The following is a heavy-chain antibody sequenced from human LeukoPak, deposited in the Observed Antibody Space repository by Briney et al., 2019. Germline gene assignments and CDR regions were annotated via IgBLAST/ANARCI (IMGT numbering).Heavy chain of an antibody. J-gene: IGHJ5*02. D-gene: IGHD1-1*01. CDR1: GGTFSKYS. Sequence: SVKVSCKASGGTFSKYSISWVRQRPGQGLEWMGGITPLFGTANYAQKFQGRVSITADESASTAYMELSSLRSEDTAVYYCARTTVENWNDGFDPWGQGTLVTVSS. V-gene: IGHV1-69*13. CDR2: ITPLFGTA. CDR3: ARTTVENWNDGFDP.